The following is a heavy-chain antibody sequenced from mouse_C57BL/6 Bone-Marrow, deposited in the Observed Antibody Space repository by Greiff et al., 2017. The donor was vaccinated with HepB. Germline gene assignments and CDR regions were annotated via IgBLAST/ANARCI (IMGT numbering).Heavy chain of an antibody. CDR1: GYTFTSYW. CDR3: ARVPAQAIDYYAMDY. J-gene: IGHJ4*01. V-gene: IGHV1-52*01. Sequence: QVQLKQPGAELVRPGSSVKLSCKASGYTFTSYWMHWVKQRPIQGLEWIGNIDPSDSETHYNQKFKDKATLTVDKSSSTAYMQLSSLTSEDSAVYYCARVPAQAIDYYAMDYWGQGTSVTVSS. D-gene: IGHD3-2*02. CDR2: IDPSDSET.